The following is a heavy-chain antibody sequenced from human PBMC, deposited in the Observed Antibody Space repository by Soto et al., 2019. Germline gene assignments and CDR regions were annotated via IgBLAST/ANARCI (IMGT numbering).Heavy chain of an antibody. CDR3: GKGLTGTFYVFDI. CDR1: GFTVSSNY. CDR2: IYSGGST. J-gene: IGHJ3*02. Sequence: GGSLRLSCAASGFTVSSNYMSWVRRAPGKGLEWVSIIYSGGSTYYADSVKGRFTISRDNSKNTLYLQMNSLRAEDTAVYYCGKGLTGTFYVFDIWAQGTMVPVPS. V-gene: IGHV3-66*01. D-gene: IGHD1-7*01.